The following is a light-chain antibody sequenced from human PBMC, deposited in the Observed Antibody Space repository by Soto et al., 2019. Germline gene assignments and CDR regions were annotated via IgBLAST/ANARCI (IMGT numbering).Light chain of an antibody. J-gene: IGKJ5*01. V-gene: IGKV3D-20*02. CDR1: QSVSSSY. Sequence: EIVVTQSPGTLALSPGERATLSCRASQSVSSSYLAWHQQNPGQAPRLLIYDASNRATGIPARFSGSGSGTDFTLTISSLEPEDFAVYYCQQRSNWPPITFGQGARLEIK. CDR3: QQRSNWPPIT. CDR2: DAS.